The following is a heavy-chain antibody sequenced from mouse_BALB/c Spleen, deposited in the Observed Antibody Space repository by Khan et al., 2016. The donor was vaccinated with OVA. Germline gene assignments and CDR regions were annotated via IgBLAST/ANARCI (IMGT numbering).Heavy chain of an antibody. D-gene: IGHD3-1*01. V-gene: IGHV1S81*02. Sequence: QVRLQQSGAELVKPGASVKLSCKASGYTFTSYQMYWVKQRPGQGLEWIGEINPSNGGTNFNEKFKSKATLTVDKSSSTAFMQLSSLTSEDSAVYYGTRGGYGGFAYWGQGTLVTVSA. J-gene: IGHJ3*01. CDR1: GYTFTSYQ. CDR3: TRGGYGGFAY. CDR2: INPSNGGT.